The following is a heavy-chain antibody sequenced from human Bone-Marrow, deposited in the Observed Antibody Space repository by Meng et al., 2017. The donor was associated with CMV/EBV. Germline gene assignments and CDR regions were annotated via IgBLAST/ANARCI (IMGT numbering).Heavy chain of an antibody. V-gene: IGHV1-2*02. CDR3: ARDDLSGSYFLGY. CDR2: INPNSGGT. Sequence: ASVKVSCKASGYTFTGHYMHWVRQAPGQGLEWMGWINPNSGGTNYAQKFQGRVTVTRDTSISTAYMELSRLTPDDTAVYYCARDDLSGSYFLGYWGQGTLVTVSS. CDR1: GYTFTGHY. J-gene: IGHJ4*02. D-gene: IGHD1-26*01.